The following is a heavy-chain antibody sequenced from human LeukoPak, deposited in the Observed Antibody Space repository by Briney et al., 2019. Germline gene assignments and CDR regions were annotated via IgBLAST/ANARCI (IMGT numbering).Heavy chain of an antibody. J-gene: IGHJ4*02. Sequence: PGGSLRLSCAASGFTFSSYSMNWVRQAPGKGLEWVSSISSSSSYIYYADSVKGRFTISRDNAKNSLYLQMNSLRAEGTAVYYCARENYYDSSGRYYFDYWGQGTLVTVSS. CDR1: GFTFSSYS. V-gene: IGHV3-21*01. CDR2: ISSSSSYI. D-gene: IGHD3-22*01. CDR3: ARENYYDSSGRYYFDY.